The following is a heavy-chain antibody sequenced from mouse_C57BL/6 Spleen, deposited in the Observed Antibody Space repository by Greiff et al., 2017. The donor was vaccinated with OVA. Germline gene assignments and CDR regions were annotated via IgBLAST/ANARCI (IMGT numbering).Heavy chain of an antibody. V-gene: IGHV1-69*01. Sequence: VQLQQPGAELVMPGASVKLSCKASGYTFTSYWMHWVKQRPGQGLEWIGEIDPSDSYTNSNQKFKGKSTLTVDKSSSTAYMQLSSLTSEDSAVYYCARRAYYGSSYFDYWGQGTTLTVSS. CDR2: IDPSDSYT. CDR3: ARRAYYGSSYFDY. CDR1: GYTFTSYW. D-gene: IGHD1-1*01. J-gene: IGHJ2*01.